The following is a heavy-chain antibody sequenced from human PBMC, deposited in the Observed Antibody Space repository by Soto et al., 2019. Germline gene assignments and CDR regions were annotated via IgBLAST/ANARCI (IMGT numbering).Heavy chain of an antibody. CDR1: GFTFSSYS. CDR2: ISSSSSYI. CDR3: ARDFSPTYYEVGDAFDI. D-gene: IGHD3-3*01. V-gene: IGHV3-21*01. Sequence: GGSLRLSCAASGFTFSSYSMNWVRQAPGKGLEWVSSISSSSSYIYYADSVKGRFTISRDNAKNSLYLQMNSLRAEDTAVYYCARDFSPTYYEVGDAFDIWGQGTMVTVSS. J-gene: IGHJ3*02.